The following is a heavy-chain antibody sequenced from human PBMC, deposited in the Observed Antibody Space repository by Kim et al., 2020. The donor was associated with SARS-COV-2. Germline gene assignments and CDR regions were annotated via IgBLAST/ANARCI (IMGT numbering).Heavy chain of an antibody. CDR1: GYSFTSYW. CDR3: ARRGIVATAYWYFDL. J-gene: IGHJ2*01. D-gene: IGHD5-12*01. Sequence: GESLKISCKGSGYSFTSYWIGWVRQMPGKGLEWMGIIYPGDSDTRYSPSCQVQVTISAAKSISTAYLQWSSLKASDTAMYYCARRGIVATAYWYFDLWGRGHLVTDSS. CDR2: IYPGDSDT. V-gene: IGHV5-51*01.